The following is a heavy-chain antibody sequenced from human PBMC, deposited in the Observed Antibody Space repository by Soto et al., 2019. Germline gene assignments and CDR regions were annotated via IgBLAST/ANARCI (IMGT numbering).Heavy chain of an antibody. J-gene: IGHJ4*02. V-gene: IGHV3-23*01. CDR1: GFTFSSYA. CDR3: AKITESALNYDILTGYSDNPYYFDY. CDR2: ISGSGGST. Sequence: LRLSCAASGFTFSSYAMSWVRQAPGKGLEWVSAISGSGGSTYYADSVKGRFTISRDNSKNTLYLQMNSLRAEDTAVYYCAKITESALNYDILTGYSDNPYYFDYWGQGTLVTVSS. D-gene: IGHD3-9*01.